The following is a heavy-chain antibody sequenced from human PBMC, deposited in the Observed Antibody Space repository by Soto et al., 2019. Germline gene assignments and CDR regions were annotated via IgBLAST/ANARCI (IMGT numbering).Heavy chain of an antibody. D-gene: IGHD3-10*01. V-gene: IGHV1-18*01. CDR1: GYTFTSYG. J-gene: IGHJ4*02. CDR2: ISAYNGNT. Sequence: ASVKVSCKASGYTFTSYGISWGRQAPGQGLEWMGWISAYNGNTNYAQKLQGRVTMTTDTSTSTAYMELRSLRSDDTAVYYCARDITMVREPDYWGQGTLVTVSS. CDR3: ARDITMVREPDY.